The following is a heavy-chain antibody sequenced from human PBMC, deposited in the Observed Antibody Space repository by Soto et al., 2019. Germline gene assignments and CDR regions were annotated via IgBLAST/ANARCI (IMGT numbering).Heavy chain of an antibody. Sequence: QITLKESGPTLVKPTQTLTLTCTFSGFSLTTSGVGVGWIRQPPGKALEWLAVIFWDDDKRYSPSLKNRLTVTKDISRNHVVLTMTDVDPVDTATYYCAHWGALRRDAFDIWGQGTMVTVSS. CDR2: IFWDDDK. V-gene: IGHV2-5*02. CDR1: GFSLTTSGVG. D-gene: IGHD1-26*01. J-gene: IGHJ3*02. CDR3: AHWGALRRDAFDI.